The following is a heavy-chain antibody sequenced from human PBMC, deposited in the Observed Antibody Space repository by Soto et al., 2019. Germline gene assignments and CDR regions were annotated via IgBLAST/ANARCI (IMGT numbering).Heavy chain of an antibody. CDR2: IYPGDSDT. J-gene: IGHJ6*02. Sequence: PGESLKISCKGSGYSFTSYWIGWVRQMPGKGLEWMGIIYPGDSDTRYSPSFQGQVTISADKSISTAYLQWCSLKASDTAMYYYAGGGVRGVITRTRDYYGMDVWGQGTKVTVSS. V-gene: IGHV5-51*01. D-gene: IGHD3-10*01. CDR1: GYSFTSYW. CDR3: AGGGVRGVITRTRDYYGMDV.